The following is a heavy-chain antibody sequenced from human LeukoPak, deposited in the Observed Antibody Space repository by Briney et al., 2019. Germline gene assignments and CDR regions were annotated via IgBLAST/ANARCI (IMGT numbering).Heavy chain of an antibody. Sequence: SVKVSCKASGGTFSSYTISWVRQAPGRGLEWMGRIIPIFGIANYAQNFQGRATITADKSTRTAYMELSSLRSEDTAVYYCARSGSGEDIVVVPTTYSYYYGMDVWGQGTTVTVSS. D-gene: IGHD2-2*01. J-gene: IGHJ6*02. CDR2: IIPIFGIA. V-gene: IGHV1-69*02. CDR3: ARSGSGEDIVVVPTTYSYYYGMDV. CDR1: GGTFSSYT.